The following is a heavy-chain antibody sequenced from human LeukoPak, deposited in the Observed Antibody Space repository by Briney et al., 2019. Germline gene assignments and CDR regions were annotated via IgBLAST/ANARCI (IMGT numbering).Heavy chain of an antibody. V-gene: IGHV4-39*07. CDR1: GGSISSSSYY. J-gene: IGHJ4*02. CDR3: ARDTSRGLKELSFDF. CDR2: IYYSGST. D-gene: IGHD3-16*02. Sequence: PSETLSLTCTVSGGSISSSSYYWGWIRQPPGKGLEWIGSIYYSGSTYYNASLKSRVTISVDTSKNQFSLKLSSVTAADTAVYYCARDTSRGLKELSFDFWGQGTLVTVSS.